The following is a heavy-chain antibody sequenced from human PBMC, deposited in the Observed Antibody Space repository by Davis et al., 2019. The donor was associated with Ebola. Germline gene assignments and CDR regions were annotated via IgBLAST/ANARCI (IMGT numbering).Heavy chain of an antibody. D-gene: IGHD5-18*01. CDR3: AKAQVDTAADRPFDY. CDR1: GFTFSSYG. V-gene: IGHV3-30*19. J-gene: IGHJ4*02. CDR2: ISYDGSNK. Sequence: GESLKISCAASGFTFSSYGMHWVRQAPGKGLEWVAVISYDGSNKYYADSVKGRFTISRDNSKNTLYLQMNSLRAEDTAVYYCAKAQVDTAADRPFDYWGQGTLVTVSS.